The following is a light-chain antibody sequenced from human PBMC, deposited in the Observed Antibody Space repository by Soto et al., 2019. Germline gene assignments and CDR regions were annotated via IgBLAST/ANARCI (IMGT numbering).Light chain of an antibody. Sequence: QSVLTQPASVSGSPGQSITISCIETSSDVGGYNYVSWYQQHPGKAPKLMIYDVSNRPSGVSNRFSGSKSGNTASLTISGLQAEDEADYYCSSYTSSSTLYVFGTGTKLTVL. CDR2: DVS. CDR1: SSDVGGYNY. V-gene: IGLV2-14*01. J-gene: IGLJ1*01. CDR3: SSYTSSSTLYV.